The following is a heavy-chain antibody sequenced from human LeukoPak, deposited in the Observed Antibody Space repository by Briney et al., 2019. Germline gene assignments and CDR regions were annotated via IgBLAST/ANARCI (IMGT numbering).Heavy chain of an antibody. CDR2: INSDGSST. D-gene: IGHD3-10*01. V-gene: IGHV3-74*01. CDR3: ARPIGSGSYYSYYYAMDV. CDR1: GSGFTFSNYW. J-gene: IGHJ6*02. Sequence: GGSLRLSCAASGSGFTFSNYWKHWVRQAPGKGLVWVSRINSDGSSTSYADSVKGRFTISRDSAKNTLYLQMNSLRAEDTAVYYCARPIGSGSYYSYYYAMDVWGQGTTVTVSS.